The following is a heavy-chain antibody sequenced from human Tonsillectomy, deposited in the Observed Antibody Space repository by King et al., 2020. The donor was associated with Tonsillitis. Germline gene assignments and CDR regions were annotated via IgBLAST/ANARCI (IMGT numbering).Heavy chain of an antibody. J-gene: IGHJ4*02. CDR2: IYHTGST. D-gene: IGHD3-16*02. CDR3: ASETSVLGGVIGYYYFDD. Sequence: VQLQESGPGLVKPSETLSLTCTVSDDSINSYYWTWIRQPAGKGLEWIGHIYHTGSTKYNPSLKSRVTMSLDTTKNQFSLKLTSVTAADTAVYYCASETSVLGGVIGYYYFDDWGQGTRVTVPS. V-gene: IGHV4-4*07. CDR1: DDSINSYY.